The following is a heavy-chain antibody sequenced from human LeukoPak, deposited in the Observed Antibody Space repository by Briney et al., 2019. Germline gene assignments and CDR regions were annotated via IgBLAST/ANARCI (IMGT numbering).Heavy chain of an antibody. D-gene: IGHD7-27*01. Sequence: GGSLRLSCAGSGFTFSSYGMHWVRQAPGKGLEWVAVISYDGSNRYYADSVKGRFTISRDNSKNMLYLQMNSLRPEDTAVYYCTGDDNWGQENFDYWGQGTLVTVSS. J-gene: IGHJ4*02. V-gene: IGHV3-30*03. CDR1: GFTFSSYG. CDR3: TGDDNWGQENFDY. CDR2: ISYDGSNR.